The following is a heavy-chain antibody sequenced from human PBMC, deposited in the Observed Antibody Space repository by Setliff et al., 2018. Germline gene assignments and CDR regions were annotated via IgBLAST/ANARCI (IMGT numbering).Heavy chain of an antibody. CDR2: IYYSGNT. J-gene: IGHJ4*02. D-gene: IGHD3-10*01. Sequence: SETLSLTCTVSGGSIRNYYWSWIRQPPGKGLEWIGYIYYSGNTNYNPSLKSRVTISVDTSKNQFSLKLSSVTAADTAVYYCARQPSSGSYYNPRPYYFDFWGQGTLVTVSS. CDR3: ARQPSSGSYYNPRPYYFDF. V-gene: IGHV4-59*01. CDR1: GGSIRNYY.